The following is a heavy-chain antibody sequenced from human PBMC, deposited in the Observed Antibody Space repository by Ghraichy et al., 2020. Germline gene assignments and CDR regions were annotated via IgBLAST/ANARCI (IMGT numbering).Heavy chain of an antibody. CDR1: GGSISSGGYY. V-gene: IGHV4-31*03. Sequence: SETLSLTCTVSGGSISSGGYYWSWIRQHPGKGLEWIGYIYYSGSTYYNPSLKSRVTISVDTSKNQFSLKLSSVTAADTAVYYCARDRPLYYYDSSGYYQADYWYFDLWGRGTLVTVSS. D-gene: IGHD3-22*01. CDR3: ARDRPLYYYDSSGYYQADYWYFDL. J-gene: IGHJ2*01. CDR2: IYYSGST.